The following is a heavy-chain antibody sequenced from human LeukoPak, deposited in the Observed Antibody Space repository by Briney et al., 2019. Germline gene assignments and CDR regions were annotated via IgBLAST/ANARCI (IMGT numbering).Heavy chain of an antibody. J-gene: IGHJ4*02. CDR2: IYSGGST. CDR1: GFTVSSNY. CDR3: ARDSSLRLWFRS. V-gene: IGHV3-66*01. Sequence: GGSLRLSCAASGFTVSSNYMSWVRQAPGKGLEWVSVIYSGGSTYYADSVKGRFTISRDNSKNTLYLQMNSLRAEDTAVYYCARDSSLRLWFRSWGQGILVTVSS. D-gene: IGHD3-10*01.